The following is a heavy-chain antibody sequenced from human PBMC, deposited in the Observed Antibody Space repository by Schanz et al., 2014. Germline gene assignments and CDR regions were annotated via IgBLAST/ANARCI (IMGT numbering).Heavy chain of an antibody. CDR2: VSSYDTTV. V-gene: IGHV3-11*01. CDR1: GFTVSSNY. CDR3: ARYGFRKFGVVYGLAV. Sequence: QVQLVESGGGLIQPWGSLRLSCAASGFTVSSNYMSWVRQAPGEGLEWISYVSSYDTTVSYADSVKGRFTISRDNAKNSVYLQMNSLRVEDTAVYYCARYGFRKFGVVYGLAVWGQGTTVTVS. D-gene: IGHD3-3*01. J-gene: IGHJ6*02.